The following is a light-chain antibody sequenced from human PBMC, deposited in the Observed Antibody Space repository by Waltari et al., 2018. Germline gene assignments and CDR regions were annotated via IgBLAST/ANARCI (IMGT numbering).Light chain of an antibody. CDR3: QQANSFPRVT. Sequence: DIQMTQSPSSVSASVGDRVTITCRASQDISNFLALYQHAPGKAPKLLIYAASSLQGGVPSRFSGSGSGTDFTLTISSLQPEDFATYYCQQANSFPRVTFGGGTRVEIE. CDR2: AAS. CDR1: QDISNF. V-gene: IGKV1-12*01. J-gene: IGKJ4*01.